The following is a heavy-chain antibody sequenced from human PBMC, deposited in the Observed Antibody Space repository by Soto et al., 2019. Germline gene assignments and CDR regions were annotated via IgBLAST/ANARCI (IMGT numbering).Heavy chain of an antibody. D-gene: IGHD3-9*01. Sequence: QVQLQQWGAGLLKPSETLSLTCAVYGGSFSGYYWSWIRQPPGKGLEWIGEINHSGSTNYNPSLKSRVTISVDTSKNQFSLKLSSVTAADTAVYYCARGRELVLRYFDWSSYGMDVWGQGTTVTVSS. CDR2: INHSGST. CDR1: GGSFSGYY. CDR3: ARGRELVLRYFDWSSYGMDV. J-gene: IGHJ6*02. V-gene: IGHV4-34*01.